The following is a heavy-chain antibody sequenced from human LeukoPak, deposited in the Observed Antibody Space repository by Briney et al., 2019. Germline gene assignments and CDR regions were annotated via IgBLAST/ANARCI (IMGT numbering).Heavy chain of an antibody. CDR2: IVPNFGTA. D-gene: IGHD6-19*01. CDR3: ARVSVISGWAFDY. CDR1: GGTFSSYA. Sequence: SVKVSCRASGGTFSSYAISWVRQAPGQGLEWMGGIVPNFGTANYAQKFQGRVTITADKSTSTAYMELSSPRSEDTAVYYCARVSVISGWAFDYWGQGTLVTVSS. V-gene: IGHV1-69*06. J-gene: IGHJ4*02.